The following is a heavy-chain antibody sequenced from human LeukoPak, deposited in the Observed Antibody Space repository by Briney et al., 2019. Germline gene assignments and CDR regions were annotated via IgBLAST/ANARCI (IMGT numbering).Heavy chain of an antibody. Sequence: GASVKVSCKASGYTFTSYYMHWVRQAPGQGLEWMGIINPSGGSTSYAQKFQGRVTMTRDTSTSTVYMELSSLRSEDAAVYYCARDPSDYGDYYYYGMDVWGQGTTVTVSS. J-gene: IGHJ6*02. CDR1: GYTFTSYY. CDR2: INPSGGST. V-gene: IGHV1-46*01. D-gene: IGHD4-17*01. CDR3: ARDPSDYGDYYYYGMDV.